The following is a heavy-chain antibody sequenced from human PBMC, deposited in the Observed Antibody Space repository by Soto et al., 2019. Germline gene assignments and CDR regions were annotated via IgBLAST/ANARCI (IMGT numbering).Heavy chain of an antibody. CDR3: ARCSLVVIPVPGFDP. V-gene: IGHV4-31*03. CDR1: GGSISSGGYY. J-gene: IGHJ5*02. D-gene: IGHD2-15*01. Sequence: SETLSLTCTVSGGSISSGGYYWSWIRQHPGRGLEWIGYIYYNGNTYYNPSLKSRVTVSVDTSKNQFSLNVRSVTAADTAVYYSARCSLVVIPVPGFDPWGQGTLVTVSS. CDR2: IYYNGNT.